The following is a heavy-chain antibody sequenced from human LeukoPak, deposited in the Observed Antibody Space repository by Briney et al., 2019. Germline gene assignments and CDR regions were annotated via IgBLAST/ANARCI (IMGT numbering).Heavy chain of an antibody. CDR3: ARGSASSGWYVFNY. Sequence: GGSLRLSCAASGFTFSSYAMSWVRQAPGKGLEWVSAISGSGGSTYYADSVQGRFTISRDNFKNMLYLQMNSLRAEDTAVYFCARGSASSGWYVFNYWGQGTLVTVSS. D-gene: IGHD6-19*01. CDR2: ISGSGGST. J-gene: IGHJ4*02. CDR1: GFTFSSYA. V-gene: IGHV3-23*01.